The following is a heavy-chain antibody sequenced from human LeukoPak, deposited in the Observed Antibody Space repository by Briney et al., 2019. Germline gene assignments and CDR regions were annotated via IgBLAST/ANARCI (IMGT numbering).Heavy chain of an antibody. CDR3: ARRSPYGYQGY. CDR1: GGTFSGYY. V-gene: IGHV4-34*01. Sequence: SETLSLTCAVYGGTFSGYYWSWIRQPPGKGLEWIGEINHSGSTNYNPSLKSRVTISVDTSKNQFSLKLSSVTAADTAVYYCARRSPYGYQGYWGQGTLVTVSS. D-gene: IGHD5-18*01. CDR2: INHSGST. J-gene: IGHJ4*02.